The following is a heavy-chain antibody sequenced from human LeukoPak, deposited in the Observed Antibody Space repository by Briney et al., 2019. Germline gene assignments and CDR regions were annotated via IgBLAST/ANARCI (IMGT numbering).Heavy chain of an antibody. Sequence: KTSEALSLTCTVSGGSISNNNYYWAWIRQPPGKGLECIGSIYYSGSPYYNPSLKSRVTISVDTSKNQFSLKLSSVTAADTAVYYCASSPDDYGDYAAGNWFDPWGQGTLVTVST. CDR1: GGSISNNNYY. J-gene: IGHJ5*02. V-gene: IGHV4-39*01. CDR3: ASSPDDYGDYAAGNWFDP. D-gene: IGHD4-17*01. CDR2: IYYSGSP.